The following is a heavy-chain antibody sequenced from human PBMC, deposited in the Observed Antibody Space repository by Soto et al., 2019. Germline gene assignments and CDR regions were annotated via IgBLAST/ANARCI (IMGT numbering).Heavy chain of an antibody. J-gene: IGHJ5*02. CDR1: GGSVSSGSYY. D-gene: IGHD1-26*01. CDR2: IYYSGST. V-gene: IGHV4-61*01. Sequence: QVQLQESGPGLVKPSETLSLTCTVSGGSVSSGSYYWSWIRQPPGKGLEWIGYIYYSGSTNYNPSPKSRVTISVDTSKNQFSLKLSSVTAADTAGYYCARFLVGASRGGWFDPWGQGTLVTVSS. CDR3: ARFLVGASRGGWFDP.